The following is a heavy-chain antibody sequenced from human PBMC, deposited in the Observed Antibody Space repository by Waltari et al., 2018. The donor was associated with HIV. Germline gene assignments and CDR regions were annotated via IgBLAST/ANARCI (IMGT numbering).Heavy chain of an antibody. J-gene: IGHJ6*02. Sequence: EVQLVESGGGLVKPGGSLRLSCAASGFTFSSYSMNWVRQAPGKGLEWVSSISSSSSYIYYADSVKGRFTISRDNAKNSLYLQMNSLRAEDTAVYYCAGDYLISYGMDVWGQGTTVTVSS. V-gene: IGHV3-21*01. CDR2: ISSSSSYI. D-gene: IGHD1-26*01. CDR3: AGDYLISYGMDV. CDR1: GFTFSSYS.